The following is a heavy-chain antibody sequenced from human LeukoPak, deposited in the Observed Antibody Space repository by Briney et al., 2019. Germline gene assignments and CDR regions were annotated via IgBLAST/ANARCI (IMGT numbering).Heavy chain of an antibody. Sequence: SETLSLTCTVSGGSISSYYWSWIRPPPGKGLEGIGYIYYSGSTNYNPSLKSRVTISIDTSKNQFPLKLSSVTAADTAVYYCARVAVGATFFDYWGQGTLVTVSS. CDR3: ARVAVGATFFDY. CDR2: IYYSGST. CDR1: GGSISSYY. V-gene: IGHV4-59*01. D-gene: IGHD1-26*01. J-gene: IGHJ4*02.